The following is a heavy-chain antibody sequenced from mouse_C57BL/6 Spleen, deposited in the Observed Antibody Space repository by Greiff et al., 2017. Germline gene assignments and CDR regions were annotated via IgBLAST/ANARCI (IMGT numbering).Heavy chain of an antibody. D-gene: IGHD1-1*01. CDR3: ARSLLTTVVASYYFDC. V-gene: IGHV1-64*01. CDR2: IHPNSGST. Sequence: VQLQQPGAELVKPGASVKLSCKASGYTFTSYWMHWVKQRPGQGLEWIGMIHPNSGSTNYNEKFKSKATLTVDKSSSTAYMELSSLTSEDSAVYYCARSLLTTVVASYYFDCWGQGTTLTVSS. CDR1: GYTFTSYW. J-gene: IGHJ2*01.